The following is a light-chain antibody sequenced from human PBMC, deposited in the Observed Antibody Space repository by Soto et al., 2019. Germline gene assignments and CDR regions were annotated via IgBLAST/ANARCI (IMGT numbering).Light chain of an antibody. V-gene: IGKV1-33*01. CDR3: QQYNNLPLT. Sequence: DIQMTQSPSSLSASVGDRVTITCQASQDISNSLNWYQQRPGKAPNLLIYDASNLETGVPSRFSGSGSGTHFTLTISSQQPEDIATYHCQQYNNLPLTFGGGTKVEIK. CDR2: DAS. CDR1: QDISNS. J-gene: IGKJ4*01.